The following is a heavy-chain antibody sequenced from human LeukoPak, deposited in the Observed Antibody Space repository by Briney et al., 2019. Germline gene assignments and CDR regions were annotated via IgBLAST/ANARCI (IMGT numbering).Heavy chain of an antibody. J-gene: IGHJ4*02. CDR2: IYTSGST. CDR3: ARSDGYNLNFDY. CDR1: GGSFSGYY. Sequence: SETLSLTCAVYGGSFSGYYWSWIRQPAGKGLEWIGRIYTSGSTNYNPSLKSRVTISVDTSKNQFSLKLSSVTAADTAVYYCARSDGYNLNFDYWGQGTLVTVSS. V-gene: IGHV4-59*10. D-gene: IGHD5-24*01.